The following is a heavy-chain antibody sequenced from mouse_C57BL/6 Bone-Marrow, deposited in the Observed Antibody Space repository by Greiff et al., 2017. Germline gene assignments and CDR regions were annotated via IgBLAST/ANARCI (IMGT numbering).Heavy chain of an antibody. Sequence: VQLQQSGAELVRPGASVKLSCTASGFNIKDDYMHWVKQRPDQGLEWIGWIDPENGDTEYASKFQGKATITADTSSNTAYLQRSSLTSEDTAVYYCTRTRGIDYWGQGTTLTVSS. J-gene: IGHJ2*01. CDR1: GFNIKDDY. D-gene: IGHD3-3*01. CDR3: TRTRGIDY. V-gene: IGHV14-4*01. CDR2: IDPENGDT.